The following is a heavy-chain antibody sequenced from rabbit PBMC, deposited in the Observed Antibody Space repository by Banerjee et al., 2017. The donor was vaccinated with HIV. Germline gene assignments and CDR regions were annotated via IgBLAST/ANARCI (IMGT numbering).Heavy chain of an antibody. CDR3: ARSVVSAGGYTYAFKL. Sequence: QEQLVESGGGLVQPEGSLTLTCTASGFSFSSSYYMCWVRQAPGKGLEWIGCIYTGSSGSTYYASWAKGRFTISKTSSTTVTLQMTSLTAADTATYFCARSVVSAGGYTYAFKLWGPGTLVTVS. D-gene: IGHD6-1*01. V-gene: IGHV1S45*01. CDR1: GFSFSSSYY. J-gene: IGHJ4*01. CDR2: IYTGSSGST.